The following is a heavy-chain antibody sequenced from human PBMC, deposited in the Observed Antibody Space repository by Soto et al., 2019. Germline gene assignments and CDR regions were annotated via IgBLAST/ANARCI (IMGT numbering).Heavy chain of an antibody. Sequence: EVQLVESGGGLVQPGGSLRLSCAASGFTVSSNYMNWVRQAPGKGLEWVSVIYSGGLTSYADSVKGRFTISRDNSNNTLYLQMNSLRTEDTAVYYCARTISGASSLYFDYWGQGTLVTVSS. CDR1: GFTVSSNY. J-gene: IGHJ4*02. D-gene: IGHD5-12*01. CDR3: ARTISGASSLYFDY. CDR2: IYSGGLT. V-gene: IGHV3-66*01.